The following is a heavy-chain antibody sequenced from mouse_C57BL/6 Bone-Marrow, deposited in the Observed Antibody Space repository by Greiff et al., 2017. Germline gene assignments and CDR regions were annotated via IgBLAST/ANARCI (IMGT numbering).Heavy chain of an antibody. CDR3: AREGYYYAMDY. J-gene: IGHJ4*01. D-gene: IGHD3-3*01. CDR1: GYAFSSYW. Sequence: VKLMESGAELVKPGASVKISCKASGYAFSSYWMNWVKQRPGKGLEWIGQIYQGDGDTNYNGKFKGKATLTEDKSSSTAYMQLSSLTSEDSAVYFCAREGYYYAMDYWGQGTSVTVSS. CDR2: IYQGDGDT. V-gene: IGHV1-80*01.